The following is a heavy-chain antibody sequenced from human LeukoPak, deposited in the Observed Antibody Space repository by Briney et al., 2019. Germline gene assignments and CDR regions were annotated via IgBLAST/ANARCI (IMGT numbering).Heavy chain of an antibody. Sequence: PGGSLRLSCAASGFTFDDYAMHWVRQAPGKGREWVSGISWNSGSIGYADSVKGRFTISRDNAKNSLYLQMNSLRAEDTALYYCAKDTLSSSSSFDYWGQGTLVTVSS. CDR2: ISWNSGSI. CDR1: GFTFDDYA. D-gene: IGHD6-6*01. V-gene: IGHV3-9*01. J-gene: IGHJ4*02. CDR3: AKDTLSSSSSFDY.